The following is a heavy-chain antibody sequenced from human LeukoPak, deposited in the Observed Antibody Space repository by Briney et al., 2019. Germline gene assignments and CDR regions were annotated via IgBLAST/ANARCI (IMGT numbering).Heavy chain of an antibody. V-gene: IGHV3-33*01. J-gene: IGHJ1*01. CDR2: IWYDGSNK. CDR1: GLTFSSYG. CDR3: ARDGNQYSSSWYPEYFQH. Sequence: GGSLRLSCAASGLTFSSYGMHWVRQAPGKGLEWVAVIWYDGSNKYYADSVKGRFTISRDNSKNTLYLQMNSLRAEDTAVYYCARDGNQYSSSWYPEYFQHWGQGTLVTVSS. D-gene: IGHD6-13*01.